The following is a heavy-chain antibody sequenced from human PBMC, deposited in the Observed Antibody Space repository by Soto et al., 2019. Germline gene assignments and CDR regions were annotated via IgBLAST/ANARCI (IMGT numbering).Heavy chain of an antibody. J-gene: IGHJ4*02. CDR1: GGSVSSGSYY. CDR2: IYYSGST. D-gene: IGHD2-2*01. CDR3: AREYRGYCSSTSCRRFDY. Sequence: PSETLSLTCTVSGGSVSSGSYYWSWIRQPPGKGLEWIGYIYYSGSTNYNPSLKSRVTISVDTSKNQFSLKLSSVTAADTAVYYCAREYRGYCSSTSCRRFDYWGQGTLVTVSS. V-gene: IGHV4-61*01.